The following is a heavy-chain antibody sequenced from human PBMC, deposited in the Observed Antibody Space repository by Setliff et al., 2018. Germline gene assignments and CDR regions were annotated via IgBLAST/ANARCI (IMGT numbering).Heavy chain of an antibody. CDR2: IYHSGST. CDR3: ARHVYGSGSYYNWFDP. CDR1: GYSISSGYY. V-gene: IGHV4-38-2*01. Sequence: SETLSLTCAVSGYSISSGYYWGWIRQPPGKGLEWIGSIYHSGSTYYNPSLKSRVTISADTSKNQFSLKLSSVTAADTAVYYCARHVYGSGSYYNWFDPWGQGTLVTVSS. J-gene: IGHJ5*02. D-gene: IGHD3-10*01.